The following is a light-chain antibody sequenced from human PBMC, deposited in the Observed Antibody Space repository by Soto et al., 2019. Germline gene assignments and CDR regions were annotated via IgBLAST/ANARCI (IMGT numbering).Light chain of an antibody. CDR2: GTS. V-gene: IGKV3-20*01. Sequence: EIVLTQSPGTLSVSPGERATLSCRASQTISSNNLAWYQQKPGQAPSLLIYGTSSRPTGITDRFSGSGSGTDFTLTISRLEPEDSAIYYCQQYGSWTFGQGTKVEI. CDR1: QTISSNN. CDR3: QQYGSWT. J-gene: IGKJ1*01.